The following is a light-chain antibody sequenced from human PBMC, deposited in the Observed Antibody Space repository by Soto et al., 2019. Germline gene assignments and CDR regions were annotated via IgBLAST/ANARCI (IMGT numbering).Light chain of an antibody. J-gene: IGKJ1*01. CDR2: GAS. CDR3: QQYGSSPWT. Sequence: EIVLTQSPGTLSLSPGERATLSCRASQSVSSSYLAWYQRKPGQAPRLLIYGASSRATGIPDRFSGSGSGTDFTLTISRLEPEDFAVYYCQQYGSSPWTFGQGTKVDI. CDR1: QSVSSSY. V-gene: IGKV3-20*01.